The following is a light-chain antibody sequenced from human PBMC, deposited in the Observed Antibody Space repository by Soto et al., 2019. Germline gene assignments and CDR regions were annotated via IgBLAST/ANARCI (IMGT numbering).Light chain of an antibody. J-gene: IGKJ1*01. CDR1: QRFXFN. Sequence: IVLTQCAGTLSLSPGEGATLSCRASQRFXFNFVWYKQKPGQAPRLLIXSASTRATGIPARFSGSGSGTEFTLTISSLQSEDFAGYYCQQYNNWPPGMFGQGTKV. CDR3: QQYNNWPPGM. CDR2: SAS. V-gene: IGKV3-15*01.